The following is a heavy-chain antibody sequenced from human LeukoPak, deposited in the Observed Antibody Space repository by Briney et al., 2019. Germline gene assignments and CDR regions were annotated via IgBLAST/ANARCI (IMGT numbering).Heavy chain of an antibody. CDR2: ISTYNGNT. CDR1: GYTFTSYG. D-gene: IGHD1-26*01. CDR3: ARVYSGSYYNAFDI. V-gene: IGHV1-18*01. Sequence: ASVNVSCKASGYTFTSYGISWVRQAPGQGLEWMGWISTYNGNTNYAQKLQGRVTMTTDTSTSIVYMELRSLRSDDSAFYYCARVYSGSYYNAFDIWGQGTMVTVSS. J-gene: IGHJ3*02.